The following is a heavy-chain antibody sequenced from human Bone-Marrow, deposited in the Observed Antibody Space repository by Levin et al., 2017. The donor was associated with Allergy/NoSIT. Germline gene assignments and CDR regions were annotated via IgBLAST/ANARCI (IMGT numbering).Heavy chain of an antibody. Sequence: SQTLSLTCTVSGGSISSYYWSWIRQPPGKGLEWIGYIYYSGSTNYNPSLKSRVTISVDTSKNQFSLKLSSVTAADTAVYYCARGAGDFWGGFGDWGQGTLVTVSS. V-gene: IGHV4-59*01. CDR2: IYYSGST. CDR3: ARGAGDFWGGFGD. CDR1: GGSISSYY. J-gene: IGHJ4*02. D-gene: IGHD3-3*01.